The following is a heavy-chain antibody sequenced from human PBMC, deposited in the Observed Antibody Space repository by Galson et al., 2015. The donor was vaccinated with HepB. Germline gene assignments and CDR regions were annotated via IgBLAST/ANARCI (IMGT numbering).Heavy chain of an antibody. V-gene: IGHV4-31*03. CDR2: IYYSGST. CDR3: ARVGVQGVTMLSYYYYYMDV. CDR1: GGSISSGGYY. Sequence: TLSLTCTVSGGSISSGGYYWSWIRQHPGKGLEWIGYIYYSGSTYYNPSLKSRVTISVDTSKNQFSLKLSSVTAADTAVYYCARVGVQGVTMLSYYYYYMDVWGKGTTVTVSS. D-gene: IGHD3-10*01. J-gene: IGHJ6*03.